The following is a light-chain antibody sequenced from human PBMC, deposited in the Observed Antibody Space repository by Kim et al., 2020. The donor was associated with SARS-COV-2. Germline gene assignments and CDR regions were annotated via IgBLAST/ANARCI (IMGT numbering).Light chain of an antibody. V-gene: IGLV2-14*03. CDR3: NSYTTSSTRV. J-gene: IGLJ3*02. CDR2: GVN. Sequence: QSNAIACTGTTSDVGGYNYVAWYQRHPGKAPKLIIYGVNNRPSGVSDRFSGSKSGSTASLTISGLQAEDEAYYYCNSYTTSSTRVFGGGTQLTVL. CDR1: TSDVGGYNY.